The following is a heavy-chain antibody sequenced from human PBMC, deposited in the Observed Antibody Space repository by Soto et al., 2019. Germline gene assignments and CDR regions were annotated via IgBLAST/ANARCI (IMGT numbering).Heavy chain of an antibody. J-gene: IGHJ3*02. D-gene: IGHD7-27*01. CDR3: ARTISWGGFDI. CDR1: GFTFSDHY. Sequence: GGSLRLSXAVSGFTFSDHYMTWIRQAPGKGLEWVSDISTSGGTINYADSVKGRFTISRDNAKNSLYLQMNSLRAEDTAVYYCARTISWGGFDIWGQGTMVTVSS. V-gene: IGHV3-11*01. CDR2: ISTSGGTI.